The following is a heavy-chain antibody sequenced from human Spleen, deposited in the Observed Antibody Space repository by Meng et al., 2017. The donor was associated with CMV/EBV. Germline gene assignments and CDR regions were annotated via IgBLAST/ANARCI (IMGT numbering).Heavy chain of an antibody. CDR3: ARAPGGDFWSGYYQNYYYSGLDV. V-gene: IGHV3-21*06. D-gene: IGHD3-3*01. CDR2: ISSSSSYI. Sequence: GESLKISCAASGFTFSSYSMNWVRQAPGKGLEWVSSISSSSSYIYYADSVRGRFTISREDAKSSLYLQMNSLRVDDTAVYYCARAPGGDFWSGYYQNYYYSGLDVWGQGTTVTVSS. J-gene: IGHJ6*02. CDR1: GFTFSSYS.